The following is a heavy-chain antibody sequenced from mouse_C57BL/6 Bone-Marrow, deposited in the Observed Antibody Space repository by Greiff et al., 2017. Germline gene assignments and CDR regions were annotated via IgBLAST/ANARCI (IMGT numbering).Heavy chain of an antibody. V-gene: IGHV1-50*01. CDR1: GYTFTSYW. Sequence: VQLQQSGAELVKPGASVKLSCKASGYTFTSYWMQWVKQRPGQGLEWIGEIDPSDSYTNYNQKFKGKATLTVDTSSSTAYMQLRSLTSEDSAVYYCASYDWFAYWGQGTLVTVSA. J-gene: IGHJ3*01. CDR3: ASYDWFAY. CDR2: IDPSDSYT. D-gene: IGHD2-3*01.